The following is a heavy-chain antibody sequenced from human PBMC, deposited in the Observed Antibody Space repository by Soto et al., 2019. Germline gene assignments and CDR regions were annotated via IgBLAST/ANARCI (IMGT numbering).Heavy chain of an antibody. CDR1: GGSISGSY. D-gene: IGHD3-10*01. V-gene: IGHV4-59*08. CDR3: ARIPPSYGYFDY. J-gene: IGHJ4*02. Sequence: SETLSLTGSVSGGSISGSYWSWIRQSPGKGLEWLGYVYYTGSTNYSPSLRSRVSISVDTSKNEFSLRLSSVTAADTAVYYCARIPPSYGYFDYWGQGTLVTVSS. CDR2: VYYTGST.